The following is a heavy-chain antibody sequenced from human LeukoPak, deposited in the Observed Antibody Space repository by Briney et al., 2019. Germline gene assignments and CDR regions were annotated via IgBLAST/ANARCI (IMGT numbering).Heavy chain of an antibody. Sequence: SETLSLTCTVSGGSISSHYWSWLRQPPGKGLEWIGYIYYTGSTNYNPSLKSRVTISVDTSKNQFSLKLSSVTAADTAVYYCARESDLWGGYTPYGRGTLVTVSS. CDR2: IYYTGST. V-gene: IGHV4-59*11. D-gene: IGHD3-16*01. CDR3: ARESDLWGGYTP. J-gene: IGHJ5*02. CDR1: GGSISSHY.